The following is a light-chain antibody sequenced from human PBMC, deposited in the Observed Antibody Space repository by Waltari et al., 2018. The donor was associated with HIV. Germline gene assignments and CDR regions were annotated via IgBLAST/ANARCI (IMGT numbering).Light chain of an antibody. CDR1: SSNIGNNY. J-gene: IGLJ2*01. Sequence: QSVLTQPPSVSAAPGETVIISCSGSSSNIGNNYVSWYQQLPGKAPKLFIYDDDLRHSGIPDRFSGSRSGTSATLGITGLQTGDEADYYCGTWDTTLSAVVFGGGTKLTVL. CDR2: DDD. CDR3: GTWDTTLSAVV. V-gene: IGLV1-51*01.